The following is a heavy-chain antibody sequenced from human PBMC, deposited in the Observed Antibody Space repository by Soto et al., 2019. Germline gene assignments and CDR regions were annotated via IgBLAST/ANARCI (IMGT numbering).Heavy chain of an antibody. Sequence: EVQLLESGGGLVQPGGSLTLSCAASGFTFSSCAMSWVRQAPGKGLEWVSAIGDNGVSKYYADSVKGRFTISRDNSKNTLYLQRSSLRADDTAVYYCATYRQTTVTSEFWGQGALGTVSS. D-gene: IGHD4-17*01. CDR3: ATYRQTTVTSEF. CDR1: GFTFSSCA. J-gene: IGHJ4*02. V-gene: IGHV3-23*01. CDR2: IGDNGVSK.